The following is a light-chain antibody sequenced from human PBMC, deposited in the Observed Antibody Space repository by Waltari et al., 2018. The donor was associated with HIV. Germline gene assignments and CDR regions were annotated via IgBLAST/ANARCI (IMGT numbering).Light chain of an antibody. J-gene: IGLJ1*01. CDR3: SSYTSSSTLV. CDR1: SSDVGGYNY. Sequence: QSALTQPASVSGSPGQSITISCTGTSSDVGGYNYVSWLQQHPGKAPHLMIYEVSNRPSGVSNRFSGSKSGNTASLTISGLQAEDEADYYCSSYTSSSTLVFGTGTKVTVL. CDR2: EVS. V-gene: IGLV2-14*01.